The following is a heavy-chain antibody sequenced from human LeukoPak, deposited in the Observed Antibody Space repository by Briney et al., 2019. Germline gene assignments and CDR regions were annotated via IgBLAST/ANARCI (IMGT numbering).Heavy chain of an antibody. V-gene: IGHV3-48*01. CDR1: RFTFSSYS. Sequence: GGSLRLSCAASRFTFSSYSMNWVRQAPGKGLEWVSYISSSSSTIFYAESVKGRFTISRDNANNALYLQMNSLRAEDTAVYYCARDRWGQGLHDGFDIWGQGTMVTVSS. CDR3: ARDRWGQGLHDGFDI. J-gene: IGHJ3*02. D-gene: IGHD4-11*01. CDR2: ISSSSSTI.